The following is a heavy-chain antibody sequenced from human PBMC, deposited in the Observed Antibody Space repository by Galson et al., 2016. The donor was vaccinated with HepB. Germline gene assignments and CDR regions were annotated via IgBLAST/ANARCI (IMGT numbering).Heavy chain of an antibody. J-gene: IGHJ4*02. CDR1: GFTFSSYG. CDR3: AKDGRIYGSSASCHVHFHS. CDR2: ISYDGSNK. D-gene: IGHD2-2*01. V-gene: IGHV3-30*18. Sequence: SLRLSCAASGFTFSSYGMHWVRQAPGKGLEWVAFISYDGSNKKYADSVKGRFTISRDNSRKTLSLQMNSLRAEDTAVYYCAKDGRIYGSSASCHVHFHSGGQGALVTVSS.